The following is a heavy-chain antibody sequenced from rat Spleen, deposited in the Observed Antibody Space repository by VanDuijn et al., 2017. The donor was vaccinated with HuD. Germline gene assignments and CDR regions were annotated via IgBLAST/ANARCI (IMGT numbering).Heavy chain of an antibody. CDR1: GFSLTSYG. CDR2: IWGDGST. V-gene: IGHV2-13*01. D-gene: IGHD1-12*02. J-gene: IGHJ4*01. Sequence: QVQLKESGPGLVQPSQTLSLTCTVSGFSLTSYGVSWVRQPPGKGLEWMGGIWGDGSTNYNSALKSRLSISRDTSKSQVFLKMDSLQPEDTGTYYCARQKYYDGSPYVMDAWGQGTSVTVSS. CDR3: ARQKYYDGSPYVMDA.